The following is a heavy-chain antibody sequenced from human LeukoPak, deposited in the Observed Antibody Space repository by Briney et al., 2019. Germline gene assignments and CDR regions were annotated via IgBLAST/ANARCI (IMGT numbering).Heavy chain of an antibody. Sequence: GSSVKVSCTASGGTFSSYAISWVRQAPGQGLEWMGWISAYNGNTNYAQKLQGRVTMTTDTSTSTAYMELRSLRSDDTAVYYCARDSSSIPGNDMDYWGQGTLVTVSS. CDR3: ARDSSSIPGNDMDY. D-gene: IGHD6-6*01. CDR2: ISAYNGNT. CDR1: GGTFSSYA. J-gene: IGHJ4*02. V-gene: IGHV1-18*01.